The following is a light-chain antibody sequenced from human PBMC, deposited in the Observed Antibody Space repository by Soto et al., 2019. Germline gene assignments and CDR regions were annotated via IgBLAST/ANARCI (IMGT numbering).Light chain of an antibody. CDR1: SSDVGGYNF. V-gene: IGLV2-14*03. Sequence: ALTQPASVSGSPGQSITISCTGTSSDVGGYNFVSWYQQHPGKAPKLMIYDVSNRPSGVSNRFSGSKSGNTASLTISGLQAEDEADYYCSSYTSSSTYGFGTGTKVTVL. J-gene: IGLJ1*01. CDR3: SSYTSSSTYG. CDR2: DVS.